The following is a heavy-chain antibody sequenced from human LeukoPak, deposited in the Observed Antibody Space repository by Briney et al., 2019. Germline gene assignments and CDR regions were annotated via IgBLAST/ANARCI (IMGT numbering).Heavy chain of an antibody. J-gene: IGHJ5*02. CDR1: GSSISTEYY. CDR3: ARVAQPGISGVVLAPNWFDP. Sequence: PSETLSLTCVVSGSSISTEYYWGWIRPPPGKGLEWIGSNYHTGTTYYSLSLQSRVTISVDTSKNQLSLKLTSVTATDTAVYYCARVAQPGISGVVLAPNWFDPWGQGTLVTVSS. V-gene: IGHV4-38-2*01. D-gene: IGHD3-3*01. CDR2: NYHTGTT.